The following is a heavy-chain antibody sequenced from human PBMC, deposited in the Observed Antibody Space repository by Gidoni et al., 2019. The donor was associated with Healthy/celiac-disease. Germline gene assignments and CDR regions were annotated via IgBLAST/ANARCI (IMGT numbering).Heavy chain of an antibody. CDR2: ISYDGSNK. CDR3: ARDPGSTYFDY. J-gene: IGHJ4*02. V-gene: IGHV3-30-3*01. CDR1: GFTFSSYA. Sequence: CPASGFTFSSYAMHWVRQAPGKGLEWVAVISYDGSNKYYADSVKGRFTISRDNSKNTLYLQMNSLRAEDTAVYYCARDPGSTYFDYWGQGTLVTVSS.